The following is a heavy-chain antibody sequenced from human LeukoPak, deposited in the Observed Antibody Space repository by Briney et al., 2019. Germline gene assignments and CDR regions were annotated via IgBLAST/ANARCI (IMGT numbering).Heavy chain of an antibody. Sequence: GGSLRLSCAASGFTFSSYGMHWVRQAPGKGLEWVSGFSGSGDNTYYAEYVKGRFTISRDNSKNTLYLQMNSLRAEDTAVYYCARGAPAGPFDAFDIWGQGTMDTVSS. CDR1: GFTFSSYG. CDR3: ARGAPAGPFDAFDI. CDR2: FSGSGDNT. J-gene: IGHJ3*02. D-gene: IGHD6-13*01. V-gene: IGHV3-23*01.